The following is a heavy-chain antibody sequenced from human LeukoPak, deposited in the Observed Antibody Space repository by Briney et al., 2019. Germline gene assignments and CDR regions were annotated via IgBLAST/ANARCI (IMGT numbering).Heavy chain of an antibody. CDR1: GGSFSGYY. V-gene: IGHV4-34*01. CDR3: ARGLIAAAGTGGLRFDP. CDR2: INHSGST. Sequence: SETLSLTCAVYGGSFSGYYWSWIRQPPGKGLEWIGEINHSGSTNYNPSLKSRVTISVDTSKNQFSLKLSSVTAADTAVYYCARGLIAAAGTGGLRFDPCGQGTLVTVSS. J-gene: IGHJ5*02. D-gene: IGHD6-13*01.